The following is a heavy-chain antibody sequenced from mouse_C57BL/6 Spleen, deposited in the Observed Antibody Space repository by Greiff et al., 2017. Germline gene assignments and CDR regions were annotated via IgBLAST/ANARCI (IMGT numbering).Heavy chain of an antibody. D-gene: IGHD2-5*01. CDR1: GYTFTSYW. J-gene: IGHJ2*01. CDR2: IDPSDSYT. CDR3: ARLSNYEVYFDY. V-gene: IGHV1-69*01. Sequence: VQLQQPGAELVMPGASVKLSCKASGYTFTSYWMHWVKQRPGQGLEWIGEIDPSDSYTNYNQKFKGKSTLTVDKSSSTAYMQLSSLTSEDSAVYYCARLSNYEVYFDYWGQGTTLTVSS.